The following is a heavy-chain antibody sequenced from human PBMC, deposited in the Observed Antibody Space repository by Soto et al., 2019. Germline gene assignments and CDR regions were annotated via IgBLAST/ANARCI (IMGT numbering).Heavy chain of an antibody. Sequence: QVQLVQSGAEVKKPGASVKVSCKASGYTFASYDINWVRQATGQGLEWMGWMNPNSGNTGYAQKFQGRVTMTRNTSISTAYMELSSLRSEDTAVYYCARGRKVRGVILNWFDPWGQATLVTVSS. CDR3: ARGRKVRGVILNWFDP. V-gene: IGHV1-8*01. CDR1: GYTFASYD. J-gene: IGHJ5*02. D-gene: IGHD3-10*01. CDR2: MNPNSGNT.